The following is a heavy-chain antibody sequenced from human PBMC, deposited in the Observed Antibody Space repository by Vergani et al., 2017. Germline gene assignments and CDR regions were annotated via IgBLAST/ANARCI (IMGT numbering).Heavy chain of an antibody. CDR3: AKDLSITMVPDGMDV. J-gene: IGHJ6*02. CDR2: IGWDGGST. CDR1: GFTFSSYG. D-gene: IGHD3-10*01. Sequence: VQLVESGGGVVQPGRSLRLSCAASGFTFSSYGMHWVRQAPGKGLEWVSLIGWDGGSTYYADSVKGRFTISRDNSKNSLYLQMNSLRAEDTALYYCAKDLSITMVPDGMDVWGQGTTVTVSS. V-gene: IGHV3-43D*03.